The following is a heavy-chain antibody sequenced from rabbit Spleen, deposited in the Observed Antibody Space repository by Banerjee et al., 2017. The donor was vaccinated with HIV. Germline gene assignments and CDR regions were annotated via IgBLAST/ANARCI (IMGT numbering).Heavy chain of an antibody. V-gene: IGHV1S45*01. CDR3: ARNSYGDYGHGSLDL. CDR2: IYGGDSGST. Sequence: QEQLVEYGGDLVQPEGSLTLTCKASGFSFSNKAVMCWVRQAPGKGLEWIGAIYGGDSGSTWYTSWAKGRFTISKTSSTTVTLQMTSLTAADTATYFCARNSYGDYGHGSLDLWGQGTLVTVS. J-gene: IGHJ3*01. D-gene: IGHD2-1*01. CDR1: GFSFSNKAV.